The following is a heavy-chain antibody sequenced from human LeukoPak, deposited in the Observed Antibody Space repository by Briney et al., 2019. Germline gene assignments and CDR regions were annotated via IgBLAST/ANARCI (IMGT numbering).Heavy chain of an antibody. J-gene: IGHJ4*02. Sequence: GGSLRLSCEASGFTFSDHYMDWVRQAPGKGLEWVGRSGNKANSYTTEYAASVKGRFTISRDDSKNSLYLQMNSLKTEDTAVYYCARSGRGYYDSSGLFDYWGQGTLVTVSS. D-gene: IGHD3-22*01. CDR1: GFTFSDHY. CDR2: SGNKANSYTT. CDR3: ARSGRGYYDSSGLFDY. V-gene: IGHV3-72*01.